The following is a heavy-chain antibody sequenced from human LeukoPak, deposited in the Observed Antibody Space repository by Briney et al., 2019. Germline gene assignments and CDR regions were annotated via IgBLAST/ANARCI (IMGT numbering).Heavy chain of an antibody. CDR3: ARHLYLPGYSRKYNYMDV. CDR2: IYPGDSDT. CDR1: GYSFTNYW. Sequence: GESLKISCKGSGYSFTNYWSGWVRQVPGKGLEWMGIIYPGDSDTRYSPSFQGQVTFSADKSISTAYLQWSSLKASDTAMYYCARHLYLPGYSRKYNYMDVWGKGTTVTVSS. D-gene: IGHD6-13*01. J-gene: IGHJ6*03. V-gene: IGHV5-51*01.